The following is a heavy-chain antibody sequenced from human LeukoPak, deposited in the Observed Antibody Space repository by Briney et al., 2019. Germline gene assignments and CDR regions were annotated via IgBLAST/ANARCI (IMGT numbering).Heavy chain of an antibody. V-gene: IGHV3-7*01. D-gene: IGHD4-23*01. CDR2: IKEDGSEI. CDR3: ARDRGYSTFDY. Sequence: GGSLRLSCAASGFTFSSYAMSWVRQAPGKRLEWVANIKEDGSEINYVDSVKGRFTISRDNAKNSLYLQMNSLRVDDTAAYYCARDRGYSTFDYWGQGTLVTVSS. CDR1: GFTFSSYA. J-gene: IGHJ4*02.